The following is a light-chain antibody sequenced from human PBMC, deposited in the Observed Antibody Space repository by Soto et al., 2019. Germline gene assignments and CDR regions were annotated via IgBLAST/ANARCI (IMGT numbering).Light chain of an antibody. CDR3: KFYNTFPGA. Sequence: DIEMTHSPSAKCADVGDRVTITSRSSLSIGTWLAWYQPRTGKAPKLLFYGASSLETGVKSRFSGSGSGTESALPMSSMQPDDLATYDCKFYNTFPGAVGSGT. CDR2: GAS. V-gene: IGKV1-5*01. J-gene: IGKJ1*01. CDR1: LSIGTW.